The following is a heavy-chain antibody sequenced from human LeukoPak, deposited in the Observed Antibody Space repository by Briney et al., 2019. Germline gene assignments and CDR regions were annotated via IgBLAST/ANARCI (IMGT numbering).Heavy chain of an antibody. D-gene: IGHD3-22*01. CDR1: GGSISSSSYY. CDR3: ARITYYYDSSGYHYSLKAGYFDY. V-gene: IGHV4-39*01. Sequence: SDTLSPTCTVSGGSISSSSYYWGWIRQPPGKGLEWIGSIYYSGSTYYNPSLKSRVTISVDTSKNQFSLKLSSVTAADTAVYYCARITYYYDSSGYHYSLKAGYFDYWGQGTLVTVSS. J-gene: IGHJ4*02. CDR2: IYYSGST.